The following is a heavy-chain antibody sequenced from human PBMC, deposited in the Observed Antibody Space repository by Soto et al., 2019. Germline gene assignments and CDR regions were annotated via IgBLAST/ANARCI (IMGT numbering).Heavy chain of an antibody. CDR1: GHTFTGHH. V-gene: IGHV1-2*02. Sequence: QVQLVQSGAEVKKPGASVKVSCKASGHTFTGHHMHWVRQAPGQGLEWMGYIDLDSRNTRYAQKFQGRVTTTRDTSITTADMELSELRSDDTAVYYCGLEPTGTGGFDYWGQGTLVTVSS. D-gene: IGHD7-27*01. J-gene: IGHJ4*02. CDR3: GLEPTGTGGFDY. CDR2: IDLDSRNT.